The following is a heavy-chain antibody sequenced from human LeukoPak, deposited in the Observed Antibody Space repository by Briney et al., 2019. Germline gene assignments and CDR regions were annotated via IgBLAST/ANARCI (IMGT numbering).Heavy chain of an antibody. CDR3: ARDLWFGEPSYYFDY. Sequence: SETLSLTCTVSGGSISSYYWSWIRQPAGKGLKWIGRIYTSGSTNYNPSLKSRVTMSVDTSKNQFSLKLSSVTAADTAVYYCARDLWFGEPSYYFDYWGQGTLVTVSS. D-gene: IGHD3-10*01. J-gene: IGHJ4*02. V-gene: IGHV4-4*07. CDR2: IYTSGST. CDR1: GGSISSYY.